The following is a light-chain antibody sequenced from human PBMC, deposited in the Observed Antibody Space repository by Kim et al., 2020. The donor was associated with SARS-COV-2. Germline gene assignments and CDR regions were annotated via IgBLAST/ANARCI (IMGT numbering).Light chain of an antibody. CDR1: SLRSYY. CDR3: NSRDSSGNHLYV. J-gene: IGLJ1*01. V-gene: IGLV3-19*01. Sequence: SSELTQDPAVSVALGQTVRITFQGDSLRSYYASWYQQKPGQAPVLVIYGKNNRPSGIPDRFSGSSSGNTASLTITGAQAEDEADYYFNSRDSSGNHLYVFGTGTKVTVL. CDR2: GKN.